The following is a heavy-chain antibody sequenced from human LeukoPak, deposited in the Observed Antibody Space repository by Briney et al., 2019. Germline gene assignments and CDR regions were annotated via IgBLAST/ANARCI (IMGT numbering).Heavy chain of an antibody. Sequence: GGSLRLSCAASEFIFSGYWMNWVRQAPGKGLEWVANIKQDGSEKQYVDSVRGRFTISRDNAKNSLYLQMNSLRVEDTAVYYCARDGFVGAADYWGQGTLVTXX. J-gene: IGHJ4*02. CDR1: EFIFSGYW. D-gene: IGHD6-13*01. CDR3: ARDGFVGAADY. V-gene: IGHV3-7*01. CDR2: IKQDGSEK.